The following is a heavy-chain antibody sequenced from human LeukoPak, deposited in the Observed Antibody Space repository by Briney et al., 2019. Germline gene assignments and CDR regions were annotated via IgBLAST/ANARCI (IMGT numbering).Heavy chain of an antibody. D-gene: IGHD2-15*01. V-gene: IGHV3-23*01. CDR3: AKDTCSGGSCYSRFFGY. CDR1: GFTFSRYA. CDR2: ISGSGGST. J-gene: IGHJ4*02. Sequence: PGGSLRLSCAASGFTFSRYAMSWVRQAPGKGLEWVSAISGSGGSTYYADSVKGRFTISRDNSKNTLYLQMNSLRADDTAVYYCAKDTCSGGSCYSRFFGYWGQGTLDTVSS.